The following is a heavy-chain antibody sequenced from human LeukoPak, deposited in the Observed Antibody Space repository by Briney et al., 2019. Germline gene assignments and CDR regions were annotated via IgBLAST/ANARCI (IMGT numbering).Heavy chain of an antibody. D-gene: IGHD5-24*01. Sequence: SETLSLTCAVSGGSISSGGYYWSWIRQHPGKGLEWIGYIYYSGTYYNPSLKSRVTISVDTSKNQFSLKLSSVTAADTAVYYCALRRDGYNSIDYWGQGTLVTVSS. CDR2: IYYSGT. V-gene: IGHV4-31*11. CDR1: GGSISSGGYY. CDR3: ALRRDGYNSIDY. J-gene: IGHJ4*02.